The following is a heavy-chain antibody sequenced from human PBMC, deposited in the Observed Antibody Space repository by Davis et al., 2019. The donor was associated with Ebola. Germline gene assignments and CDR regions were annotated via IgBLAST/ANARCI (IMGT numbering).Heavy chain of an antibody. CDR3: ARVGSYDFWSGYYILLGYFDL. J-gene: IGHJ2*01. Sequence: AASVKVSCKASGYTFTGYAMHWVRQAPGQRLEWMGWINAGNGNTKYSQKFQGRVTITRDTSASTAYMELSSLRSEDTAVYYCARVGSYDFWSGYYILLGYFDLWGRGTLVTVSS. CDR2: INAGNGNT. V-gene: IGHV1-3*01. CDR1: GYTFTGYA. D-gene: IGHD3-3*01.